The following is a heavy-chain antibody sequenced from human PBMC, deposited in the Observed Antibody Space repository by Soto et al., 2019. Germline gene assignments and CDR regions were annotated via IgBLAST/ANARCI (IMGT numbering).Heavy chain of an antibody. J-gene: IGHJ3*02. D-gene: IGHD3-22*01. V-gene: IGHV3-49*03. CDR2: IRSKAYGGTT. CDR1: GFTFGDYA. Sequence: GGSLRLSCTASGFTFGDYAMSWFRQAPGKGLEWVGFIRSKAYGGTTEYAASVKGRFTISRDDSKSIAYLQMNSLKTEDTAVYYCTRVPTMIVVVPHDDAIDISGQATIVTLSS. CDR3: TRVPTMIVVVPHDDAIDI.